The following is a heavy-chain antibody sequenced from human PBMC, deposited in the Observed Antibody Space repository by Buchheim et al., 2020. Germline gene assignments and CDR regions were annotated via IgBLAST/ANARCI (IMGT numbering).Heavy chain of an antibody. CDR3: ARDRYCSGGSCYSGWFDP. V-gene: IGHV4-30-2*01. Sequence: QLQLQESGSGLVKPSQTLSLTCAVSGGSISSGGYSWSWIRQPPGKGLEWIGYIYHSGSTYYNPSLKSRVTISVDRSKNQLSLKLSSVTAADTAVYYCARDRYCSGGSCYSGWFDPWGQGTL. CDR1: GGSISSGGYS. CDR2: IYHSGST. D-gene: IGHD2-15*01. J-gene: IGHJ5*02.